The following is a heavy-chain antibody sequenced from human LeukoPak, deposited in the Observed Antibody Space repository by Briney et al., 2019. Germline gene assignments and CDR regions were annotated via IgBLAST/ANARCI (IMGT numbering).Heavy chain of an antibody. V-gene: IGHV3-74*01. D-gene: IGHD3-3*01. CDR1: GFTFSSYW. Sequence: GGSLRLSCAASGFTFSSYWMHWVRQVPGKGLVWVSRINGDGGSTNYADSVKGRFTISRDNSKNTLYLQMNSLRAEDTAVYYCAKAPEDLEWADYWGQGTLVTVSS. CDR3: AKAPEDLEWADY. J-gene: IGHJ4*02. CDR2: INGDGGST.